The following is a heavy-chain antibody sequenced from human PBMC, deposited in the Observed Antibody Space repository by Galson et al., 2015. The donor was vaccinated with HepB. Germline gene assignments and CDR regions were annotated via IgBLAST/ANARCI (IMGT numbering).Heavy chain of an antibody. V-gene: IGHV4-4*07. CDR3: ARDRYYDSSDNYYELGY. CDR2: ICTSGST. Sequence: SETLSLTCTVSGGSMSNYYWNWIRQPAGKGLEWIGRICTSGSTNYNPSLQSRVSVSVDTSKNQFSLKLTSVTAADTAVYYCARDRYYDSSDNYYELGYWGQGTLVTVSS. D-gene: IGHD3-22*01. J-gene: IGHJ4*02. CDR1: GGSMSNYY.